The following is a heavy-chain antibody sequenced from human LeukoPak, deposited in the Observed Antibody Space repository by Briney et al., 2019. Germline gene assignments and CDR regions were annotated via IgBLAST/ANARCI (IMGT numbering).Heavy chain of an antibody. Sequence: GESLKISCKGSGYDFTTYWIGWVRQMPGQGLEWMGIIYPGDSDIRNSPSFQGQVTISVDKSISTVYLQWSSLKASDTAIYYCARDGPVPATADAFDIWGRGTMVTVSS. CDR1: GYDFTTYW. V-gene: IGHV5-51*01. CDR2: IYPGDSDI. J-gene: IGHJ3*02. CDR3: ARDGPVPATADAFDI. D-gene: IGHD2-2*01.